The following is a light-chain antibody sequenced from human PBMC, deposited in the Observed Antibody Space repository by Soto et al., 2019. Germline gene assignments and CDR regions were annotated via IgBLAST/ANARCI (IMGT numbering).Light chain of an antibody. Sequence: LTQPPSASGTPGQRVTISCSGSSSNIGSNVVNWFQQLPGTSPKLRIYSNXXLSSGVPDRFSGSKSGTSASLAISGLQSEDEADYYCATWDDSLNGYVFGTGTKVTVL. J-gene: IGLJ1*01. CDR1: SSNIGSNV. CDR2: SNX. V-gene: IGLV1-44*01. CDR3: ATWDDSLNGYV.